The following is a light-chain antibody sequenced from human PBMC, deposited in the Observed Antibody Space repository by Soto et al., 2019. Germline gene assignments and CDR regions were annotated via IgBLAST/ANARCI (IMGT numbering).Light chain of an antibody. V-gene: IGKV3-15*01. CDR3: QQYNIWPRT. CDR1: QRVNNN. Sequence: ETVMTQSPATLSASPGERATLSCRASQRVNNNLAWFQQKVGQAPRLLIYGAFTRATGIPARFSGSGSGTEFTLTISSLQSEDFAVYYCQQYNIWPRTFGQGTKVEIK. CDR2: GAF. J-gene: IGKJ1*01.